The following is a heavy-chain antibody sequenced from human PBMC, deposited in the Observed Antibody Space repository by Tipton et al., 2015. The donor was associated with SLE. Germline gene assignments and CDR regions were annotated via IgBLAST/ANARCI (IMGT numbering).Heavy chain of an antibody. CDR3: AKDKGITAFDY. CDR2: IRYDGNNK. V-gene: IGHV3-30*02. J-gene: IGHJ4*02. D-gene: IGHD1-20*01. CDR1: GFTFSAYW. Sequence: SLRLSCAVSGFTFSAYWMSWVRQAPGKGLEWVAFIRYDGNNKYYADSVKGRFTISRDNSKNTLYLQMNSLRPEDTAVYYCAKDKGITAFDYWGQGTLVSVSS.